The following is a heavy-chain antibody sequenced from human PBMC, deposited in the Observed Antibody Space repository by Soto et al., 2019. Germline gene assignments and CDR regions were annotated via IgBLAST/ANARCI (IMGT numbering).Heavy chain of an antibody. V-gene: IGHV1-18*01. J-gene: IGHJ4*02. CDR3: ARGRTWGARDVDY. D-gene: IGHD3-16*01. Sequence: QVQLVQSGGGVKRPGASLRVSCKASGYSFNTYGIGWVRQDPGQGLEWMGWISTYNGHTDYAQKFQGRVTMTTDTSTNTVSMELRSLTSDDTAVYYCARGRTWGARDVDYWGQGALVTVSS. CDR1: GYSFNTYG. CDR2: ISTYNGHT.